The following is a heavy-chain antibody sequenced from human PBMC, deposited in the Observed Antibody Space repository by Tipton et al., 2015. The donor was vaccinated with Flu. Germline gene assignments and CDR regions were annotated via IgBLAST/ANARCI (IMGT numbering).Heavy chain of an antibody. J-gene: IGHJ4*02. Sequence: TLSLTCSVSGDSIGSGYCWSWIRQHPGKGLEWIGHIYYIGSTYYNPSLKSRLTISVDTSKNQFSLKLTSVTAADTAVYYCARRSVNTAMDTFDYWGQGTLVTVSS. CDR3: ARRSVNTAMDTFDY. V-gene: IGHV4-31*03. D-gene: IGHD5-18*01. CDR2: IYYIGST. CDR1: GDSIGSGYC.